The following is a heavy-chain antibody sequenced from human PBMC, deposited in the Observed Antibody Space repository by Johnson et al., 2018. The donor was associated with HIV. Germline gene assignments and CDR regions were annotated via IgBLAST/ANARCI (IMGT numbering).Heavy chain of an antibody. CDR2: ISSDGSSK. J-gene: IGHJ3*01. CDR1: GFTFSSFV. CDR3: AKDVLRSFDWLPDAFDV. D-gene: IGHD3-9*01. Sequence: VQLVESGGGVVQPGRSLRLSCAVSGFTFSSFVMHWVRQAPGKGLEWMAVISSDGSSKNYADSVKGRFTISRDNSKNTLYLQMNSLRAEDTAVYYCAKDVLRSFDWLPDAFDVWGQGTVVTVSS. V-gene: IGHV3-30*18.